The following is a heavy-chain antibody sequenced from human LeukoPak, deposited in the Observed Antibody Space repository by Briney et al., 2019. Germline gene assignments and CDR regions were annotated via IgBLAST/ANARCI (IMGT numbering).Heavy chain of an antibody. CDR1: GYIFSTYW. J-gene: IGHJ3*02. CDR3: ARQSSRSNYYDSSGYYRQAFDI. CDR2: IYPDDSDA. V-gene: IGHV5-51*01. D-gene: IGHD3-22*01. Sequence: GESLQISCKGSGYIFSTYWIGWVRQVPGKGLEWRGIIYPDDSDARYSPSFQGQVTLSADKSINTSYVQWNSLKASDTATYYCARQSSRSNYYDSSGYYRQAFDIWGQGTMVTVSS.